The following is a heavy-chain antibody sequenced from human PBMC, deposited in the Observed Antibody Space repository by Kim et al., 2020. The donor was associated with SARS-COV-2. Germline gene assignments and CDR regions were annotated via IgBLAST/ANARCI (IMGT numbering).Heavy chain of an antibody. J-gene: IGHJ6*03. CDR2: ISAYNSNT. Sequence: ASVKVSCKASGYTFTSYGISWVRQAPGQGLEWMGWISAYNSNTNYAQKLQGRVTMTTDTSTSTAYMELRSLRSDDTAVYYCARDYGLLQLWKKKEYYYYYMDVWGKGTTVTVSS. CDR1: GYTFTSYG. CDR3: ARDYGLLQLWKKKEYYYYYMDV. D-gene: IGHD5-18*01. V-gene: IGHV1-18*01.